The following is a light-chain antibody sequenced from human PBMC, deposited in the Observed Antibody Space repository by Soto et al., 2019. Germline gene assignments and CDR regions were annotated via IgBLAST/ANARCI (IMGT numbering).Light chain of an antibody. CDR1: QSISSW. Sequence: DIQMTQSPSTLSASVGDRVTITCRASQSISSWLAWYQQKPGKAPKLLIYKASSLESGVPSRFSGSGSGTEFTLTISSLQPDDFATYYCQQYKNWPPITFGQGTRLEIK. J-gene: IGKJ5*01. V-gene: IGKV1-5*03. CDR2: KAS. CDR3: QQYKNWPPIT.